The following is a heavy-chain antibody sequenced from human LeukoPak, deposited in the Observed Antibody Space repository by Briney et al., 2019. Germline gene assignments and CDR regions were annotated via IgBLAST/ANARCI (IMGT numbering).Heavy chain of an antibody. J-gene: IGHJ4*02. CDR2: IYHSGST. V-gene: IGHV4-30-2*01. CDR1: GGSISSGGYS. CDR3: ARSIVGANTLDY. Sequence: PSETLSLTCAVSGGSISSGGYSWSWIRQPPGKGLEWIGYIYHSGSTYYNPSLKSRVTISVDRSKNQFSLKLSSMTAADTAVYYCARSIVGANTLDYWGQGTLVTVSS. D-gene: IGHD1-26*01.